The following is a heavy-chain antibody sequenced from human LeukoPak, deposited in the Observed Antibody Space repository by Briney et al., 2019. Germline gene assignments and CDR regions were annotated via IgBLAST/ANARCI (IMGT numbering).Heavy chain of an antibody. CDR3: ARDWNYGSGSLDY. Sequence: VASVKVSCKASGYTFTSYAMHWVRQAPGQRLEWMGWINAGNGNTKYSQKLQGRVTITRDTSASTAYMELSSLRSEDTAVYYCARDWNYGSGSLDYWGQGTLVTVSS. J-gene: IGHJ4*02. V-gene: IGHV1-3*01. CDR2: INAGNGNT. CDR1: GYTFTSYA. D-gene: IGHD3-10*01.